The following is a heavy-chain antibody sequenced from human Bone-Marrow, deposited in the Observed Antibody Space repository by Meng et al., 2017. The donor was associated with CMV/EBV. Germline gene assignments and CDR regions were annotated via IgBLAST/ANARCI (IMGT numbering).Heavy chain of an antibody. CDR3: AKMSQYSTNYYYYYGMDV. D-gene: IGHD6-6*01. CDR2: IRYDGRNK. Sequence: GGSLRLSCAASGFTFSSYGMHWVRQAPGKGLEWVAFIRYDGRNKYYADSVKGRFTISRDNSKNTLYLQMNSLRAEDRAVYYCAKMSQYSTNYYYYYGMDVWGQGTTVTGYS. J-gene: IGHJ6*01. CDR1: GFTFSSYG. V-gene: IGHV3-30*02.